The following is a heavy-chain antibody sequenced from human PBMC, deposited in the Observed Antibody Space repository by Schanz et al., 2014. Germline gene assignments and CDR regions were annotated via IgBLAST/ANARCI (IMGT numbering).Heavy chain of an antibody. CDR3: AREVGGSFGQHY. V-gene: IGHV3-7*01. D-gene: IGHD1-26*01. CDR1: GFSFSDYW. CDR2: IKKDGSEN. J-gene: IGHJ4*02. Sequence: EVQLVESGGGLIQPGGSLRLSCEGSGFSFSDYWMGWVRQAPGKGLEWVANIKKDGSENYYADSVKGRFTISRDNAKNLMYLHLNSLRAEDTAVYYCAREVGGSFGQHYWGQGALVTVSS.